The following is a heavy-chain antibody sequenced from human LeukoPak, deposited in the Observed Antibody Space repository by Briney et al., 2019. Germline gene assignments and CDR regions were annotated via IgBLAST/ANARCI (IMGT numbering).Heavy chain of an antibody. CDR1: GGSISSSSYY. CDR3: ARHAEYYDTDFDY. V-gene: IGHV4-39*01. J-gene: IGHJ4*02. D-gene: IGHD3-22*01. Sequence: SETPSPTRNVSGGSISSSSYYWGWIRQPPRKGLEWIGSIYYSGSTYYNPSLKSRVTISVDTSKNQFSLKLSSVTAADTAVYYCARHAEYYDTDFDYWGQGTLVTVSS. CDR2: IYYSGST.